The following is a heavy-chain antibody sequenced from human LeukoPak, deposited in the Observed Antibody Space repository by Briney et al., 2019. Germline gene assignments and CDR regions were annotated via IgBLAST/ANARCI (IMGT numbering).Heavy chain of an antibody. Sequence: ASVKVSCKGSDYTFTDYGISWVRQAPGQGLEWMGWISAYDGNTNYAQNLQGRVTMTTDTSTSTAYMELRSLRSDDTAVYYCARRSLLTLGTTTGGADYWGQGTLVTVSS. CDR3: ARRSLLTLGTTTGGADY. CDR2: ISAYDGNT. CDR1: DYTFTDYG. J-gene: IGHJ4*02. D-gene: IGHD1-26*01. V-gene: IGHV1-18*01.